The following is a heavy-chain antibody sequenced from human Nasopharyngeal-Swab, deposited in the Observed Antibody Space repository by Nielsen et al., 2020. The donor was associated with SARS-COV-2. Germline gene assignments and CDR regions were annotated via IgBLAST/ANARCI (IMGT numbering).Heavy chain of an antibody. CDR2: IWYDGSNK. D-gene: IGHD3-10*01. CDR3: VRGLWFGELLGSGY. Sequence: GGSLRLSCAASGFTFSSYGMHWVRQAPGKGLEWVAVIWYDGSNKYYADSVKGRFTISRDNSKNTLYLQMNSLRAEDTAVYYCVRGLWFGELLGSGYWGQGTLVTVS. V-gene: IGHV3-33*01. J-gene: IGHJ4*02. CDR1: GFTFSSYG.